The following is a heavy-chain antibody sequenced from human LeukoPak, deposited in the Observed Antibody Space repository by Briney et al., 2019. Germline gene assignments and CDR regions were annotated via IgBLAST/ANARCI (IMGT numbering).Heavy chain of an antibody. Sequence: PGGSLRLSCAASGVTVSGNYMSWVRQAPGKGLEWVSVSSSSGKTNYADSVKGRFTISRDNSKNMLYLQMNSLRVEDTAVYYCARDSREGYKHDAFDIWGQGTTVTVSS. D-gene: IGHD5-24*01. J-gene: IGHJ3*02. CDR3: ARDSREGYKHDAFDI. CDR1: GVTVSGNY. V-gene: IGHV3-53*01. CDR2: SSSSGKT.